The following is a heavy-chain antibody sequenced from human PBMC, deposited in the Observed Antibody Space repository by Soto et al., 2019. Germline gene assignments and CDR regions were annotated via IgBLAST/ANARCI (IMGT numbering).Heavy chain of an antibody. V-gene: IGHV3-23*01. CDR2: IRGSDDKT. CDR1: GSSFGSYA. J-gene: IGHJ4*02. Sequence: GQSLRLSCSPSGSSFGSYAPSCVRHPPGKGLEWVSTIRGSDDKTFYADSVKGRFSITRDTAQSTLYLQMTSLRADDTDMYCYARLSYLDYWGQGTRVTVSS. CDR3: ARLSYLDY.